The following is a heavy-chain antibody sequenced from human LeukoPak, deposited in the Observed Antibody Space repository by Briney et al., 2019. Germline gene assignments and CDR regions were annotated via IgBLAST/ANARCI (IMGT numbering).Heavy chain of an antibody. D-gene: IGHD2-2*01. J-gene: IGHJ4*02. CDR3: ARRLVTAGITDFFDS. V-gene: IGHV3-48*02. Sequence: GGSLRLSCAASGFTFSSYSMNWVRQAPGKGLEWVSYISRSSDTIYYADSVKGRFTISRDNAKNSLYLQMNSLRDEDTAVYYCARRLVTAGITDFFDSWGQGTLVSVSS. CDR1: GFTFSSYS. CDR2: ISRSSDTI.